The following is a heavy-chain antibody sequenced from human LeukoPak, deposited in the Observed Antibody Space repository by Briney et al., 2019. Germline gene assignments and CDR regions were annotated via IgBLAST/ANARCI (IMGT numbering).Heavy chain of an antibody. CDR2: IKQDGSEK. J-gene: IGHJ4*02. CDR1: GSSFDAYG. CDR3: AGDRYDSIY. Sequence: GGSLRLSCAASGSSFDAYGMSWVRQAPGKGLEWVANIKQDGSEKYYVDSVKGRFTISRDNAKNSLYLQMNSLRAEDTAVYYCAGDRYDSIYWGQGTLVTVSS. D-gene: IGHD3-22*01. V-gene: IGHV3-7*01.